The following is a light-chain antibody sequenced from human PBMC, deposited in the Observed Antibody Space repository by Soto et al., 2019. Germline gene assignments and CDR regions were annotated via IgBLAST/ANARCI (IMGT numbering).Light chain of an antibody. J-gene: IGLJ2*01. V-gene: IGLV2-23*01. CDR1: RSDVGGYTL. CDR3: CSYAGSSSVL. CDR2: EDN. Sequence: QSALARPASVSGSPGQSITISCTGTRSDVGGYTLVSWFQQYPGKAPKLMIYEDNKRPSGVSDRFSGSKSGNTASLTISGLQAEDEADYYCCSYAGSSSVLFGGGTKLTVL.